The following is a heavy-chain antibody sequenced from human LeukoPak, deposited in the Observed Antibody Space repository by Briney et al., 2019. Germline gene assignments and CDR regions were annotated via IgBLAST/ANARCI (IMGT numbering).Heavy chain of an antibody. CDR2: MNPNSGNT. D-gene: IGHD2-2*01. J-gene: IGHJ6*03. Sequence: ASVKGSCKASGYTFTSYDINWVRQATGQGLEWMGWMNPNSGNTGYAQKFQGRVTMTRNTSISTAYMELSGLRSEDTAVYYCARAFRYCSSTSCYRPLRDYYYYMDVWGQGTTVTVSS. CDR1: GYTFTSYD. V-gene: IGHV1-8*01. CDR3: ARAFRYCSSTSCYRPLRDYYYYMDV.